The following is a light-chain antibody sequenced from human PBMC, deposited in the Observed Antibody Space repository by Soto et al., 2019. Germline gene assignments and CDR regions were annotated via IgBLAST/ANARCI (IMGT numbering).Light chain of an antibody. Sequence: QSALTQPPSASGSPGQSVTISCTGTSSDVGGYHYVSWYQQHPGKAPKLLVYEVSKRPSGVPNRFSGSKSGNTASLTVSGLQAEDEADYYCSSYVVSYNWVFGGGTKVTVL. CDR3: SSYVVSYNWV. CDR1: SSDVGGYHY. J-gene: IGLJ3*02. V-gene: IGLV2-8*01. CDR2: EVS.